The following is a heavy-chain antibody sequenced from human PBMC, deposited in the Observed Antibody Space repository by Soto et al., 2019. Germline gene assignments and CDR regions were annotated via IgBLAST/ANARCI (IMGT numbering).Heavy chain of an antibody. CDR1: GFTFSSYG. CDR2: IWYDGSNK. CDR3: ARIASSLYNWFAP. J-gene: IGHJ5*02. V-gene: IGHV3-33*01. D-gene: IGHD3-16*02. Sequence: GGSLRLSCAASGFTFSSYGMHWVRQAPGKGLEWVAVIWYDGSNKYYADSVKGRFTISRDNSKNTLYLQMNSLRAEDTAVYYCARIASSLYNWFAPWGQGTLVTVSS.